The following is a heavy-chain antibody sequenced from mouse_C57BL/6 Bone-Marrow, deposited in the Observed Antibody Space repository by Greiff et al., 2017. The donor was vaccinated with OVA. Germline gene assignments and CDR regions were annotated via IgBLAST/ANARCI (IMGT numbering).Heavy chain of an antibody. J-gene: IGHJ2*01. Sequence: VQLKESGPGLVQPSQSLSITCTVSGFSLPSYGVHWVRQSPGKGLEWLGVIWSGGSTDYNAAFISRLSISKDNSKSPVFFKMNTLQADDTALYYCARNWVFDYWGQGTTLTVSS. CDR2: IWSGGST. V-gene: IGHV2-2*01. CDR3: ARNWVFDY. D-gene: IGHD4-1*01. CDR1: GFSLPSYG.